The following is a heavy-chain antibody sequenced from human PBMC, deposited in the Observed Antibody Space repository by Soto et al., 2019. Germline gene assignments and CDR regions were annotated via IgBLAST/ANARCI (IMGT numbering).Heavy chain of an antibody. D-gene: IGHD3-10*01. J-gene: IGHJ4*02. CDR2: IIPIFGTA. CDR1: GGTFSSYA. V-gene: IGHV1-69*13. CDR3: ASGPVWFGESSYHDY. Sequence: SVKVSCKGSGGTFSSYAISWVRQAPGQGLEWMGGIIPIFGTANYAQKFQGRVTITADESTSTAYMELSSLRSEDTAVYYCASGPVWFGESSYHDYWGQGSLVTVSS.